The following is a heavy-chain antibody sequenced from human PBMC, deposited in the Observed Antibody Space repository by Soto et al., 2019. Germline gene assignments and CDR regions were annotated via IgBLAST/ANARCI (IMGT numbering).Heavy chain of an antibody. D-gene: IGHD6-19*01. CDR2: IRGFSPYT. Sequence: GGSLRLSCISSGFTFRTYTMNWVRQAPGKGLEWVSGIRGFSPYTFYAESVKGRFTISRDHAKNTVYLQMNSLRDEDTAVYYCTRDGLPKNVLIPVEGMDVWGQGTTVTVSS. V-gene: IGHV3-21*01. CDR1: GFTFRTYT. CDR3: TRDGLPKNVLIPVEGMDV. J-gene: IGHJ6*02.